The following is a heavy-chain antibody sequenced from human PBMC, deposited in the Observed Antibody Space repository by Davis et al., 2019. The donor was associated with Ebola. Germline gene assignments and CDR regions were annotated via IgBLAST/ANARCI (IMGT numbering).Heavy chain of an antibody. CDR2: ISYNGSNK. J-gene: IGHJ2*01. CDR1: GFTFSSYW. D-gene: IGHD2-2*01. CDR3: ERDLPGGDWYFDL. V-gene: IGHV3-30*03. Sequence: GESLKISCAASGFTFSSYWMHWVRQAPGKGLEWVGVISYNGSNKYYADSVKGRFTISRDNSKNTLYLQMSSLRAEDTAVYYCERDLPGGDWYFDLWGRGTLVTVSS.